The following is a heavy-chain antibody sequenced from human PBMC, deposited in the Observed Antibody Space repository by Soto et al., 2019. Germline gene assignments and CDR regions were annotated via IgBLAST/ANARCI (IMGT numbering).Heavy chain of an antibody. CDR2: VSASGLNT. CDR1: GFTFSTYA. J-gene: IGHJ4*02. CDR3: ARRSSGLYFDY. Sequence: PGGSLRLSCAASGFTFSTYAMAWVRQAPGKGLEWVSGVSASGLNTDYADPVKGRFYISRDNSKNTLYLQMNSLRAEDTAVYYCARRSSGLYFDYWGQGPLVTSPQ. V-gene: IGHV3-23*01. D-gene: IGHD6-19*01.